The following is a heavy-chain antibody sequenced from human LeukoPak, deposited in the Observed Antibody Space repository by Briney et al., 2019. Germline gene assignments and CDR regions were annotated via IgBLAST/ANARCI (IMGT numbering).Heavy chain of an antibody. CDR2: IYTDGSST. D-gene: IGHD1-14*01. Sequence: GGSLRLSCAASGFTFSNYWMHWVRQAPGKGLVWVSRIYTDGSSTNYADSVKGRFTISRDNAKNTLYLQMNSPRAEDTAVYYCARGASNRFDYWGQGTLVTVSS. CDR3: ARGASNRFDY. J-gene: IGHJ4*02. V-gene: IGHV3-74*01. CDR1: GFTFSNYW.